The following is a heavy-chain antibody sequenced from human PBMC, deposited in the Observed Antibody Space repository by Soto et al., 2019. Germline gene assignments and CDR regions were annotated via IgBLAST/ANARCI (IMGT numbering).Heavy chain of an antibody. J-gene: IGHJ5*02. V-gene: IGHV4-61*01. CDR3: ARLYGDVNWFDP. D-gene: IGHD2-21*02. Sequence: LSLTCTVSGGSVSSGSYYWSWIRQPPGKALEWIWYIYGSGSTDYNPPLKSRVSISGDMSKNQFSLKVIAVTAADTAVYYCARLYGDVNWFDPWGQGTLVTVSS. CDR1: GGSVSSGSYY. CDR2: IYGSGST.